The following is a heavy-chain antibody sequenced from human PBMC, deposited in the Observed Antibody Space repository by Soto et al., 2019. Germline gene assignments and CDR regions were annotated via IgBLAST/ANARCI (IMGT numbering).Heavy chain of an antibody. D-gene: IGHD2-21*02. V-gene: IGHV3-48*03. Sequence: GVSLRLSCAASGFTFSSYEMNWVRQAPGKGLEWVSYISSSGSTIYYADSVKGRFTISRDNAKNSLYLQMNSLRAEDTAVYYCARLAYCGGDCYSRWFDPWGQGTLVTVSS. CDR1: GFTFSSYE. CDR2: ISSSGSTI. CDR3: ARLAYCGGDCYSRWFDP. J-gene: IGHJ5*02.